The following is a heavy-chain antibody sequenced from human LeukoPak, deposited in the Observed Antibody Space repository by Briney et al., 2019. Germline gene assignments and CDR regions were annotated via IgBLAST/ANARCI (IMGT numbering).Heavy chain of an antibody. Sequence: PSETLSLTCTVSGGSITSGSYYWSWIRQPAGKGLEWIGRIYTSGNTNYNPSLKSRVTISLDTSKNQFSLRLSSVTAADTAVYYCARGYCGSASCYGADYWGQGTLVTVSS. CDR1: GGSITSGSYY. V-gene: IGHV4-61*02. CDR3: ARGYCGSASCYGADY. CDR2: IYTSGNT. J-gene: IGHJ4*02. D-gene: IGHD2-2*01.